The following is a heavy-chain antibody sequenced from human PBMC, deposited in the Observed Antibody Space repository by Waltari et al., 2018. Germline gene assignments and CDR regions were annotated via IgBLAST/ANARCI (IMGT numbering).Heavy chain of an antibody. V-gene: IGHV3-74*01. CDR3: ARDYNSYFDS. CDR2: IYNDGTRI. J-gene: IGHJ5*01. D-gene: IGHD5-18*01. Sequence: EVQLVESGGGSVQPGGSLRLSWAAAGFTFKNYWMHWVRQVPGQGLVWVSRIYNDGTRITYADSVKGRFTISRDNAKNTLFLQMNSLRAEDTAVYYCARDYNSYFDSWGQGTLVTVSS. CDR1: GFTFKNYW.